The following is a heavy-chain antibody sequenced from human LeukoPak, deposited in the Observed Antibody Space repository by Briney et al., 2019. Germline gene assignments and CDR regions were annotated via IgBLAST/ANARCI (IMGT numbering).Heavy chain of an antibody. V-gene: IGHV3-7*01. CDR3: ARGYFPGVFDI. CDR2: LKQDGSEK. CDR1: GFTFSTYW. Sequence: GGSLRLSCAASGFTFSTYWMTWVRQAPGTGLEWVANLKQDGSEKYYVDSVKGRFTISRDNAKNSLYLQMNSLRAEDTAVYYCARGYFPGVFDIWGHGTMVTVSS. J-gene: IGHJ3*02. D-gene: IGHD1-26*01.